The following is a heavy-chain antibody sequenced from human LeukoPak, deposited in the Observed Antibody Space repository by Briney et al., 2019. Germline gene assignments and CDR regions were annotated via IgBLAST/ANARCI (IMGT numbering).Heavy chain of an antibody. J-gene: IGHJ4*02. CDR3: ARDGQGRYQLPKY. V-gene: IGHV4-34*01. CDR2: TNHSGST. Sequence: PSETLSLTCAVYGGSFSGYYWSWIRQPPGKGLEWIGETNHSGSTNYNPSLKSRVTISVDTSKNQFSLKLSSVTAADTAVYYCARDGQGRYQLPKYWGQGTLVTVSS. D-gene: IGHD2-2*01. CDR1: GGSFSGYY.